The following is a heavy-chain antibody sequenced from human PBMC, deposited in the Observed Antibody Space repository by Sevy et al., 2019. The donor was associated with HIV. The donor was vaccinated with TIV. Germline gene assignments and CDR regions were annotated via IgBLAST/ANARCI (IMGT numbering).Heavy chain of an antibody. CDR3: ARYGGYIDH. Sequence: GGSLRLSCAASGFTFSIYYMTWARQAPGKGLEWVANIKSDVSDKYYVDSVKGRFTISRDNAKNSLYLQMNSLTAEDTAVYYCARYGGYIDHWGHGTLVTVSS. J-gene: IGHJ4*01. V-gene: IGHV3-7*01. CDR2: IKSDVSDK. CDR1: GFTFSIYY. D-gene: IGHD2-15*01.